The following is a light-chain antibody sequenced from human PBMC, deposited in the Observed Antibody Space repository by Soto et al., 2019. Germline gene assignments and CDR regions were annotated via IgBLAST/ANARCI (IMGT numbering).Light chain of an antibody. J-gene: IGLJ2*01. CDR3: SSYAGSNNLL. CDR1: NSDIGNYNF. V-gene: IGLV2-8*01. CDR2: EVN. Sequence: QSVLTQPPSASGSPGQSVAISCTGTNSDIGNYNFVSWYQQHPGKAPKLMIYEVNKRPSGLPDRFSGSKSGNTASLTVSGLQPEDEADYYCSSYAGSNNLLFGGGTKLTVL.